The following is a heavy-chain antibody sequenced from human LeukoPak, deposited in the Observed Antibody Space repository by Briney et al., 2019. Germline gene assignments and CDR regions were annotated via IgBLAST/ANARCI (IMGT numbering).Heavy chain of an antibody. D-gene: IGHD2-15*01. CDR2: IKQDGSEK. J-gene: IGHJ4*02. V-gene: IGHV3-7*03. Sequence: GGSLRLSCAASGFTFGSFWMSWVRQAPGKGLEWVANIKQDGSEKYYVDSVKGRFTISRDNAKSSLYLQMNSLRAEDTAVYYCARKIGVDWGQGTLVTVSS. CDR3: ARKIGVD. CDR1: GFTFGSFW.